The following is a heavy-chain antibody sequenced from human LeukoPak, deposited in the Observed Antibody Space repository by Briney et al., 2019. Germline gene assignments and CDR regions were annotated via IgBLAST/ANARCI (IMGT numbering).Heavy chain of an antibody. V-gene: IGHV1-3*01. D-gene: IGHD6-13*01. Sequence: VASVKVSCKASGYTFTSYAMHWVRQAPGQRLEWMGWINAGNGNTKYSQKFQGRVTITRDTSASTAYMELSSLRSDDTAVYYCARVGPYSSSWSGDNWFDPWGQGTLVTVSS. CDR1: GYTFTSYA. CDR2: INAGNGNT. CDR3: ARVGPYSSSWSGDNWFDP. J-gene: IGHJ5*02.